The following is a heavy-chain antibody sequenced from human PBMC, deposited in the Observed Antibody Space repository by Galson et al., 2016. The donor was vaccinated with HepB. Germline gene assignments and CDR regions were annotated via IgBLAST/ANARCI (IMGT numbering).Heavy chain of an antibody. D-gene: IGHD2/OR15-2a*01. CDR1: GFTFSGYA. Sequence: SLRLSCAASGFTFSGYAMSWVRQAPGKGLEWVSTITGSGGWIKYADSVKGRLITSRDNSKNTLYLQMNSLRDEDTAVYYCAKDEIGDFPDYFDYWGQGTLVTVSS. V-gene: IGHV3-23*01. CDR2: ITGSGGWI. J-gene: IGHJ4*02. CDR3: AKDEIGDFPDYFDY.